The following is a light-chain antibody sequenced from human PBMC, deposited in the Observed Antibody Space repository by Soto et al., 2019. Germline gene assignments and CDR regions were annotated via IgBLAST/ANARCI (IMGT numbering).Light chain of an antibody. Sequence: DIVMTQTPLSSPVTLGQPVSISCRAIQSLVHNDGNTYLSWFQQRPGQPPRLLIYKISTRFSGVPDRFSGSGSGTDFTLTISSLQAEDVAVYYCQQYYSTPITFGQGTRLEIK. CDR2: KIS. J-gene: IGKJ5*01. CDR1: QSLVHNDGNTY. V-gene: IGKV2-24*01. CDR3: QQYYSTPIT.